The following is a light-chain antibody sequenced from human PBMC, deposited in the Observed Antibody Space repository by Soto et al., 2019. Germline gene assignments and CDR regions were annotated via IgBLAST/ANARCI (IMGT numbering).Light chain of an antibody. CDR3: SSYISSSTFVV. V-gene: IGLV2-14*01. J-gene: IGLJ2*01. Sequence: SALTQPASVSGSPGQSITISCTGTSRDVGGYNYVSWHQQHPGKAPKVIITEVSNRPSGVSNRFSGSKSGNTASLTISGLQAEDEADNYCSSYISSSTFVVFGGGTKVTVL. CDR1: SRDVGGYNY. CDR2: EVS.